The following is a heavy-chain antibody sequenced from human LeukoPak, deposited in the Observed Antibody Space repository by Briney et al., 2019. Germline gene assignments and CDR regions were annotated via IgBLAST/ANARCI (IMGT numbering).Heavy chain of an antibody. CDR1: GYTFTSYD. J-gene: IGHJ6*03. V-gene: IGHV1-8*01. CDR3: ARGLIQLWLGRSYYYMDV. Sequence: ASVKVSCKASGYTFTSYDINWVRQATGQGLEWMGWMNPNSGNTGYTQRLQGRVNMTRNTSISTAYVELSSLRSEDTAVYYCARGLIQLWLGRSYYYMDVWGKGTTVTVSS. D-gene: IGHD5-18*01. CDR2: MNPNSGNT.